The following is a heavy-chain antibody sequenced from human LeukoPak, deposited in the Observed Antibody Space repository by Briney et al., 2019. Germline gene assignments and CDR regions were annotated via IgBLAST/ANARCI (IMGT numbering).Heavy chain of an antibody. CDR2: ISHSEST. CDR3: EREGDVVGATIAS. Sequence: PSETLSLTCIVSGYSVSSGYYWGWVRQPPGEGLEWIGSISHSESTYYNPSLKSRVTISLDKSKNLFSLRLRSVSAADTAVYYCEREGDVVGATIASWGPGTLVTVSS. J-gene: IGHJ4*02. CDR1: GYSVSSGYY. D-gene: IGHD1-26*01. V-gene: IGHV4-38-2*02.